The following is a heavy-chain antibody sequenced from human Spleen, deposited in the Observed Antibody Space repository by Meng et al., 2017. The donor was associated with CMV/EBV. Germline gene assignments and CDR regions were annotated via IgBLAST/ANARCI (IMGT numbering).Heavy chain of an antibody. CDR1: GGSIISYS. D-gene: IGHD6-13*01. CDR2: IYTSGST. V-gene: IGHV4-4*07. Sequence: LQASGPGRVKPSASLSLTCTVSGGSIISYSLSWIRQTDGKGLEWIGRIYTSGSTNYNPSLKSRVTMSVDTSKNQFSLKLSSVTAADTAVYYCARDPAAGFFDYWGQGTLVTVSS. J-gene: IGHJ4*02. CDR3: ARDPAAGFFDY.